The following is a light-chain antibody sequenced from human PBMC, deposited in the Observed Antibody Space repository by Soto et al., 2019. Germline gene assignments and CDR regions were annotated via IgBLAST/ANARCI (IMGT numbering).Light chain of an antibody. CDR2: KAS. Sequence: DIQMTQSPSTLSASVGDLVTVTCRASQTIGSWLAWYQQKPGKAPKLLIYKASSLESGVPSRFSGSGSGTEFTLTISSLQPDDFATYYCQQYNSYSRTFGQGTKVDI. CDR3: QQYNSYSRT. V-gene: IGKV1-5*03. J-gene: IGKJ1*01. CDR1: QTIGSW.